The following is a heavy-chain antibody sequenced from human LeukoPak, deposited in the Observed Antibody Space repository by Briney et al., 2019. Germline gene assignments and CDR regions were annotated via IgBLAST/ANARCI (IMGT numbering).Heavy chain of an antibody. CDR2: IYYSGST. D-gene: IGHD3-10*01. J-gene: IGHJ6*02. Sequence: SETLSRTCTVSGGSISSYYWSWIRQPPGKGLEWIGYIYYSGSTNYNPSLKSRVTISVDTSKNQFSLKLSSVTAADTAVYYCARDMRFGDGGMDVWGQGTTVTVSS. CDR3: ARDMRFGDGGMDV. V-gene: IGHV4-59*01. CDR1: GGSISSYY.